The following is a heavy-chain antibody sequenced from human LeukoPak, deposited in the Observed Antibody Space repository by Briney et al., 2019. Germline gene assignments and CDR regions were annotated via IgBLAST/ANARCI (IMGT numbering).Heavy chain of an antibody. CDR1: GFTFSSYG. V-gene: IGHV3-33*01. J-gene: IGHJ4*02. CDR2: IWYDGSNK. Sequence: GALRLSCAASGFTFSSYGMHWVRQAPGKGLEWVAVIWYDGSNKYYADSVKGRFTISRDNSKNTLYLQMNSLRAEDTAVYYCARDRYNWNYGGGFDYWGQGTLVTVSS. D-gene: IGHD1-7*01. CDR3: ARDRYNWNYGGGFDY.